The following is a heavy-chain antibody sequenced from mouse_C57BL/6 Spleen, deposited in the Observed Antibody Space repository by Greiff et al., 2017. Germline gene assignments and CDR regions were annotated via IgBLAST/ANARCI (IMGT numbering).Heavy chain of an antibody. CDR1: GYTFTSYW. CDR2: IYPSDSET. Sequence: QVQLQQPGAELVRPGSSVKLSCKASGYTFTSYWMDWVKQRPGQGLDWIGNIYPSDSETHYNQKFKDKATLTVDKSSSTAYMQLSSLTSEDSAVYYCARHVDYGNYYAMDYWGQGTSVTVSS. CDR3: ARHVDYGNYYAMDY. V-gene: IGHV1-61*01. D-gene: IGHD1-1*01. J-gene: IGHJ4*01.